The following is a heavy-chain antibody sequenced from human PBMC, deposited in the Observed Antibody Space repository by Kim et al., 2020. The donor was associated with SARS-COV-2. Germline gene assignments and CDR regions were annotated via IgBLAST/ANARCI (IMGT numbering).Heavy chain of an antibody. CDR3: AKTSTSPVLVRFIFDY. D-gene: IGHD2-15*01. Sequence: GGSLRLSCAASGFAVNNYAMTWVRQAPGKGLEWVSVISISGEITYYADSVKGRFTISRDNSKNTLSLQMNSLRADDTAVYYCAKTSTSPVLVRFIFDYWCQGALVTVSS. V-gene: IGHV3-23*01. J-gene: IGHJ4*02. CDR1: GFAVNNYA. CDR2: ISISGEIT.